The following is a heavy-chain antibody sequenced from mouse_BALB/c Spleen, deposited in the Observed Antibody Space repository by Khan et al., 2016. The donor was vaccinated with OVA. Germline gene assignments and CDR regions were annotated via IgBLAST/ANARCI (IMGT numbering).Heavy chain of an antibody. V-gene: IGHV1S81*02. CDR3: TKSGDGTFTY. Sequence: QVQLKQSGAELVKPGASVKLSCKASGYTFTSNYMHWVKQRPGQGLEWIGEINPTDGNTKFNEKFKSKATLTVDKSSSTVYMQLSSLTSEDTAVYSCTKSGDGTFTYWGQGTLVTVSA. D-gene: IGHD2-1*01. CDR2: INPTDGNT. J-gene: IGHJ3*01. CDR1: GYTFTSNY.